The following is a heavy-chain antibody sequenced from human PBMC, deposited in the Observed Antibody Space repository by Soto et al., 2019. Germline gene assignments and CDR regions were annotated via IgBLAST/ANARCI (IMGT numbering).Heavy chain of an antibody. V-gene: IGHV4-34*01. CDR3: VRCQWSTPSGYYYYYMYV. D-gene: IGHD2-2*01. CDR1: GGSFSGYY. Sequence: SETLSLTCAVYGGSFSGYYWSWIRQPPGKGLEWIGEINHSGSTNYNPSLKSRVTISVDTSKNQFSLKLSSVTAADTAVYYCVRCQWSTPSGYYYYYMYVWGKGTTVTVSS. J-gene: IGHJ6*03. CDR2: INHSGST.